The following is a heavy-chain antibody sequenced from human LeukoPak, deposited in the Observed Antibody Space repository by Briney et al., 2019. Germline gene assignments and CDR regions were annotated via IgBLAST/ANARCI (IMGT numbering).Heavy chain of an antibody. J-gene: IGHJ4*02. V-gene: IGHV3-23*01. D-gene: IGHD6-6*01. CDR1: GFTFGNYA. CDR2: ISGSGSNT. CDR3: ARDRSSSFDY. Sequence: GGSLRLSCAASGFTFGNYAMSWVRQAPGKGLEWVSTISGSGSNTYYADSVKGRFTISRDNAKNSLYLQMNSLRAEDTAVYYCARDRSSSFDYWGQGTLVTVSP.